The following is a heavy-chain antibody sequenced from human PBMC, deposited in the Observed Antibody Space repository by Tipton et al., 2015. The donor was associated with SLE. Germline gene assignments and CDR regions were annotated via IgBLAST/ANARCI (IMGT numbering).Heavy chain of an antibody. CDR1: GGSISSSSYP. CDR3: ARHFGLVGSTVFYFFGLDV. CDR2: INHSGRT. D-gene: IGHD1-26*01. J-gene: IGHJ6*02. Sequence: TLSLTCTVSGGSISSSSYPWAWIRQPPGKGLEWIGEINHSGRTNYSPSLTSRVNISIDTSKNQFYLRLSSVTAADTAVYYCARHFGLVGSTVFYFFGLDVWGLGTTVTVSS. V-gene: IGHV4-39*01.